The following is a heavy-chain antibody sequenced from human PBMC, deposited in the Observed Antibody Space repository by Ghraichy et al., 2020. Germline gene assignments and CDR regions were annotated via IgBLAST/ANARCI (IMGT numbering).Heavy chain of an antibody. D-gene: IGHD6-13*01. CDR1: GFTFSDYY. V-gene: IGHV3-11*01. CDR2: ISSSGSTI. CDR3: ARSFSSSWPDYYYGMDV. J-gene: IGHJ6*04. Sequence: GGSLRLSCAASGFTFSDYYMSWIRQAPGKGLEWVSYISSSGSTIYYADSVKGRFTISRDNAKNSLYLQMNSLRAEDTAVYYCARSFSSSWPDYYYGMDVWGKGTTVTVSS.